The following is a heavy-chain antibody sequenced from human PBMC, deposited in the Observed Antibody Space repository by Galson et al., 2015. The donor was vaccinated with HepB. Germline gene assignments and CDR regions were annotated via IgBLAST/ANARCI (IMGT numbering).Heavy chain of an antibody. D-gene: IGHD3-10*01. CDR3: ARAYYYGSGSYDY. CDR2: IYPGDSDT. V-gene: IGHV5-51*01. Sequence: RAQPTQPGESLQPSRTGSGHSFTRYSIGWVRQMPGKGLEWMGIIYPGDSDTRYSPSFQGQVTISADKSISTAYLQWSSLKASDTAMDYCARAYYYGSGSYDYWGQGTLVTVSS. CDR1: GHSFTRYS. J-gene: IGHJ4*02.